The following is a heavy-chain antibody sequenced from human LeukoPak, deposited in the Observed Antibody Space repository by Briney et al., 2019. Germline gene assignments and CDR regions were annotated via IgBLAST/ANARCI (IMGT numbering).Heavy chain of an antibody. CDR2: IKQDGSEK. D-gene: IGHD3-10*01. CDR3: ARACMVRGVCDY. Sequence: GGSLRLSCAPPGFTFRAFWISWVPRPPGRGRGWVDNIKQDGSEKYYVDSVKGRFTISRDNAKNSLYLQMNSLRAEDTAVYYCARACMVRGVCDYWGQGTLVTVSS. CDR1: GFTFRAFW. V-gene: IGHV3-7*01. J-gene: IGHJ4*02.